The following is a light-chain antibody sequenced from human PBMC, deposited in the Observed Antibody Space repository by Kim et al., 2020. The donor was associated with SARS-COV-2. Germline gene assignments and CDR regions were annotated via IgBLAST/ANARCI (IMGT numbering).Light chain of an antibody. J-gene: IGKJ5*01. Sequence: AAVGDRGTITCRASKDIRSYLAWYQQKPGKAPKLLISVASTLQSGVPSRFSGSGYGTDFTLTISSLQPEDFATYYCQQLNSYPITFGQGTRLEIK. CDR2: VAS. CDR3: QQLNSYPIT. V-gene: IGKV1-9*01. CDR1: KDIRSY.